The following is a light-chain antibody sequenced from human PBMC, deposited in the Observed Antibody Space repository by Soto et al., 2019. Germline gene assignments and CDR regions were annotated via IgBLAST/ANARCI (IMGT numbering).Light chain of an antibody. V-gene: IGLV2-14*01. CDR2: DVS. CDR1: SSDVGGYNY. Sequence: QSALTQPASVSGSPGQSITISCTGTSSDVGGYNYVSWHQQHPGKAPKLMIYDVSNRPSGVSNRFSGSKSGDTASLTISGLQAEDEDDYHCSSYTSSSTVVFGGGTKLTV. J-gene: IGLJ2*01. CDR3: SSYTSSSTVV.